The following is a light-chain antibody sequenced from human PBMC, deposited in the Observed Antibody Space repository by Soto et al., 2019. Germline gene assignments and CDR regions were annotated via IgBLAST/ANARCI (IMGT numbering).Light chain of an antibody. Sequence: DIQLTQSPSFLSASVGDRVTITCRASQGISSYLAWYQQKPGKAPKLLIYAASTLQGGVPSRFSGSGSGTEFTLTISSLQPEDFATYCCQQVNSYPLTFGGGTKVEIE. CDR2: AAS. J-gene: IGKJ4*01. CDR3: QQVNSYPLT. V-gene: IGKV1-9*01. CDR1: QGISSY.